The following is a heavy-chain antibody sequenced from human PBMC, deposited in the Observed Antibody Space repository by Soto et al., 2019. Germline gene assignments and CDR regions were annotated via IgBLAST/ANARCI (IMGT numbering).Heavy chain of an antibody. CDR1: GGTFNNYA. CDR2: IIPLFGTA. Sequence: SVKVSCKASGGTFNNYAISWVRQAPGQGLEWMGGIIPLFGTANYAQKFQGRVTITADESTSTAYMELRRLRSEDTAVYYCARGVHYDSSGYYYFYWGQGTLVTVSS. CDR3: ARGVHYDSSGYYYFY. V-gene: IGHV1-69*13. D-gene: IGHD3-22*01. J-gene: IGHJ4*02.